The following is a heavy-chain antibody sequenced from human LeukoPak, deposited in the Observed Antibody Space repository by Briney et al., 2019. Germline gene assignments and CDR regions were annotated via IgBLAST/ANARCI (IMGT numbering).Heavy chain of an antibody. CDR3: ARDLYCCVSSDHF. CDR2: IKEDGSEK. CDR1: GFTFSSIW. Sequence: PGGSLRLSCAASGFTFSSIWMSWVRQAPGKGLEWVANIKEDGSEKYYVDSVKGRFTISRDNAKNSLYLQMNSLRAEDTAAYYCARDLYCCVSSDHFGDPGTLVTVSS. D-gene: IGHD3-22*01. J-gene: IGHJ4*02. V-gene: IGHV3-7*04.